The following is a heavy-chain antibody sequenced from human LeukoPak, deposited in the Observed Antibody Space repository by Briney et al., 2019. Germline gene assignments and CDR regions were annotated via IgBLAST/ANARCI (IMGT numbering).Heavy chain of an antibody. J-gene: IGHJ4*02. Sequence: SETLSLTCTVSGGSISTYYWSWIRQPPGKGLEWIGYIYHSGSTYYNPSLKSRVTISVDRSKNQFSLKLSSVTAADTAVYYCARRTSSSGAFDYWGQGTLVTVSS. CDR1: GGSISTYY. CDR3: ARRTSSSGAFDY. CDR2: IYHSGST. V-gene: IGHV4-59*04. D-gene: IGHD6-6*01.